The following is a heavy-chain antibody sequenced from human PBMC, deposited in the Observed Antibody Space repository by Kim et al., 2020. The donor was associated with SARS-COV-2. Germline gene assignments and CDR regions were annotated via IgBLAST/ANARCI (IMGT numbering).Heavy chain of an antibody. D-gene: IGHD3-16*01. CDR3: AKDGARGYFDY. CDR2: IYSGGSST. CDR1: GFTFISYA. Sequence: GSLRLSCAASGFTFISYAMSWVRQAPGKGLEWVSVIYSGGSSTYYADSVKGRFTISRDNSKITLYLHMNSLRAEDTAVYYCAKDGARGYFDYWGQGTLV. J-gene: IGHJ4*02. V-gene: IGHV3-23*03.